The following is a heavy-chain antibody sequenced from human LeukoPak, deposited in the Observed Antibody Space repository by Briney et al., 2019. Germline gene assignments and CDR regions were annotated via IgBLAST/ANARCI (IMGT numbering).Heavy chain of an antibody. CDR2: INPNSGGT. CDR1: GYTFTGYY. CDR3: ARSAESSSWVEFDY. V-gene: IGHV1-2*02. Sequence: ASVKVSCKASGYTFTGYYMHWVRQAPGQGLEWMGWINPNSGGTNYAQKFQVRGTMTRDASISTAYMELSRLRSDDTAVYYCARSAESSSWVEFDYWGQGTLVTVSS. J-gene: IGHJ4*02. D-gene: IGHD6-13*01.